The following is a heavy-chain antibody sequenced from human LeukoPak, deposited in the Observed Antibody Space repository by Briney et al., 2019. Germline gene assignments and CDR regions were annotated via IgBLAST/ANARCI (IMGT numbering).Heavy chain of an antibody. J-gene: IGHJ4*02. Sequence: AGGSLRLSCAVSGFIFDDYGMSWVRLAQGKGLEWVSGINWNGGSTGYADSVKGRFTISRDNAKNSLYLQMNSLRAEDTALYYCARGNSGYVSGLGHYWGQGTLVTVSS. V-gene: IGHV3-20*04. CDR2: INWNGGST. CDR1: GFIFDDYG. CDR3: ARGNSGYVSGLGHY. D-gene: IGHD5-12*01.